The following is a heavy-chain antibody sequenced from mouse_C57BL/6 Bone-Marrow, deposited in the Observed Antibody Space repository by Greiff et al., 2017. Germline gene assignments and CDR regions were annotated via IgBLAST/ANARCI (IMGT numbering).Heavy chain of an antibody. D-gene: IGHD1-1*01. CDR2: ISSGSSTI. CDR3: ARSIYYCSSYDYAMDY. J-gene: IGHJ4*01. V-gene: IGHV5-17*01. Sequence: EVKLVESGGGLVKPGGSLKLSCAASGFTFSDYGMHWVRQAPEKGLEWVAYISSGSSTIYYADTVKGRFTISSDNAKNTLFLQMTSLRSEDTAMYYCARSIYYCSSYDYAMDYWGQGTSVTVS. CDR1: GFTFSDYG.